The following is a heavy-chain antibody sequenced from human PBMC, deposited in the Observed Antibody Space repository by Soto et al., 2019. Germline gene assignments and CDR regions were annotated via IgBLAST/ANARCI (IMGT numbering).Heavy chain of an antibody. CDR1: GYTFTSYG. J-gene: IGHJ4*02. D-gene: IGHD1-26*01. CDR2: ISAYNGNT. CDR3: ARDRTVVWEQGVTHY. Sequence: QVQLVQSGAEVKKPGASVKVSCKASGYTFTSYGISWVRQAPGQGLEGMGWISAYNGNTNYAQKLQGRVTMTTDTSTSTAYMELRSLRSDDTAVYYCARDRTVVWEQGVTHYWGQGTLVTGSS. V-gene: IGHV1-18*01.